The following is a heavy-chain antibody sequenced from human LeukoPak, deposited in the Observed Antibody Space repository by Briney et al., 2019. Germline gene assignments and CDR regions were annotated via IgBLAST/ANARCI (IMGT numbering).Heavy chain of an antibody. D-gene: IGHD5-24*01. CDR2: ISGSGGGT. J-gene: IGHJ4*02. Sequence: PGGSLRLSCAASGFTFSSYAMSWVRQAPGKWLEWVSTISGSGGGTYYADSVKGRFTISRDNSKSTLYLQMNSLRAEDTAVYYCAPRDGYTDYWGQGTLVTVSS. CDR1: GFTFSSYA. V-gene: IGHV3-23*01. CDR3: APRDGYTDY.